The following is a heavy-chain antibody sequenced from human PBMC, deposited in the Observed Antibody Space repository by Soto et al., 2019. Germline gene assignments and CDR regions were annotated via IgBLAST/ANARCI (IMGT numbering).Heavy chain of an antibody. CDR1: GYTFTSYG. V-gene: IGHV1-18*01. CDR3: ARMGCSGGSCYSGWFDP. CDR2: ISAYNGNT. D-gene: IGHD2-15*01. Sequence: QVQLVQSGAEVKKPGASVKVSCKASGYTFTSYGISWVRQAPGQGLEWMGWISAYNGNTNYAQKLQGRVTMTTDTSTRTAYMELRSLRSDDTAVYYCARMGCSGGSCYSGWFDPWGQGTLVTVSS. J-gene: IGHJ5*02.